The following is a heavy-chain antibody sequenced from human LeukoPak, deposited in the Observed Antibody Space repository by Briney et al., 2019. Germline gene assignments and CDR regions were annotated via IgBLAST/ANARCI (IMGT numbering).Heavy chain of an antibody. CDR3: ARGRAILWFGESTHFDY. V-gene: IGHV4-34*01. CDR1: GGAFSGFY. J-gene: IGHJ4*02. Sequence: SETLSPPCAVYGGAFSGFYWGWVRPPPREGGGWVWGINHSGSTNYNPSLKSRVTISVDTSKNQFSLKLSSVTAADTAVYYCARGRAILWFGESTHFDYWGQGTLVTVSS. CDR2: INHSGST. D-gene: IGHD3-10*01.